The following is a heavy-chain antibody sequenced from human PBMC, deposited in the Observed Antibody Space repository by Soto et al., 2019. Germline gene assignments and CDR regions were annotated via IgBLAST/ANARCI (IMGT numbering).Heavy chain of an antibody. J-gene: IGHJ5*02. CDR3: ASTFRYCSGGSCYTGGWFDP. CDR2: IYYSGST. D-gene: IGHD2-15*01. CDR1: GGSISSYY. Sequence: SETLSLTCTVSGGSISSYYLSWIRQPPGKGLEWIGYIYYSGSTNYNPSLKSRVTISVDTSKNQFSLKLSSVTAADTAVYYCASTFRYCSGGSCYTGGWFDPWGQGTLVTVSS. V-gene: IGHV4-59*01.